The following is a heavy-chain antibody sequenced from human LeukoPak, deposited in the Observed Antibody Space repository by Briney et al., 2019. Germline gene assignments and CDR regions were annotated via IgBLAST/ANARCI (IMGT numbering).Heavy chain of an antibody. CDR1: GGTFSSYA. CDR2: ISGSGGST. Sequence: GASVKVSCKASGGTFSSYAMSWVRQAPGKGLEWVSAISGSGGSTYYADPVKGRFTISRDNSKNTLYLQMNSLRAEDTAVYYCAKDPYGSGRINWFDPWGQGTLVTVSS. D-gene: IGHD3-10*01. J-gene: IGHJ5*02. CDR3: AKDPYGSGRINWFDP. V-gene: IGHV3-23*01.